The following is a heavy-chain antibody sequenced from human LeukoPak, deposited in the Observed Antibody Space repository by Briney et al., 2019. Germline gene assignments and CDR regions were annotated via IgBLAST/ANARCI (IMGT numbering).Heavy chain of an antibody. CDR3: ARDFYMITFGGEIVSDY. CDR1: GYTFTSYG. Sequence: ASVKVSCKASGYTFTSYGISWVRQAPGQGLEWMGWINPNSGGTNYAQKFQGRVTMTRDTSISTAYMELSRLRSDDTAVYYCARDFYMITFGGEIVSDYWGQGTLVTVSS. V-gene: IGHV1-2*02. CDR2: INPNSGGT. D-gene: IGHD3-16*02. J-gene: IGHJ4*02.